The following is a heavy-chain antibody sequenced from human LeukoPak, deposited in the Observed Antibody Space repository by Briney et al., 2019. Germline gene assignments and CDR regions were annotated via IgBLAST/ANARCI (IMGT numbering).Heavy chain of an antibody. J-gene: IGHJ3*02. CDR1: GETFSGYY. V-gene: IGHV4-59*01. CDR3: ARATPADDSSGYSDAFGI. CDR2: IYYSGST. Sequence: SETLSLTCAVYGETFSGYYWSWIRQPPGKGLEWIGYIYYSGSTNYNPSLKSRVTISVDTSKNQFSLKLSSVTAADTAVYYCARATPADDSSGYSDAFGIWGQGTMVTVSS. D-gene: IGHD3-22*01.